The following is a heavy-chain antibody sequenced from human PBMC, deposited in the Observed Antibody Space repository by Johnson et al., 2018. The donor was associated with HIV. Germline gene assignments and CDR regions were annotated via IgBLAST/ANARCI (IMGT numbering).Heavy chain of an antibody. CDR3: AREDCSSTRCSDWDSAFDI. V-gene: IGHV3-7*01. J-gene: IGHJ3*02. CDR2: IQQDGREK. CDR1: GFTFSSYW. Sequence: MQLVESGGGLVQPGGSLRLSCAASGFTFSSYWMSWVRQAPGKGLEWVANIQQDGREKYYVDSVEGRFTISRDNAKNSLFLQMNSLRAGDTAVYYCAREDCSSTRCSDWDSAFDIWGQGTMVTVSS. D-gene: IGHD2-2*01.